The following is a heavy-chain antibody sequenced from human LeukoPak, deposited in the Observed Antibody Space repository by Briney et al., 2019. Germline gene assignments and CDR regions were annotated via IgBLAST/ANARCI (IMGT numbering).Heavy chain of an antibody. D-gene: IGHD3-22*01. J-gene: IGHJ5*02. CDR1: GGSISSGGYS. V-gene: IGHV4-30-2*01. Sequence: ASQTLSLTCAVSGGSISSGGYSWSWIRQPPGKGLEWIGYIYHSGSTYYNPSLKSRVTISVDRSKNQFSLKLSSVTAADTAVYYCARGYHDSSGYYVEWFDPWGQGTLVTVSS. CDR2: IYHSGST. CDR3: ARGYHDSSGYYVEWFDP.